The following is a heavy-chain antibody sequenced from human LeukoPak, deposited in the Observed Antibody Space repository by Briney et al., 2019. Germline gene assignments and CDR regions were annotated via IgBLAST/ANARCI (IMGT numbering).Heavy chain of an antibody. CDR2: ISAYNGNT. J-gene: IGHJ4*02. V-gene: IGHV1-18*01. Sequence: ASVKVSCKASGGTFSSYAMSWVRQAPGQGLEWMGWISAYNGNTNYAQKLQGRVTMTTDTSTITAYMELRSLRSDDTAVYYCARGIAVAGILPRYFDYWGQGTLVTVSS. CDR3: ARGIAVAGILPRYFDY. CDR1: GGTFSSYA. D-gene: IGHD6-19*01.